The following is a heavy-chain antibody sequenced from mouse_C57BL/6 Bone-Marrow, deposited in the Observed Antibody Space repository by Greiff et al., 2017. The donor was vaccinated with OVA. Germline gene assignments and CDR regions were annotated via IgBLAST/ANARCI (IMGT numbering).Heavy chain of an antibody. V-gene: IGHV1-4*01. CDR2: INPSSGYT. J-gene: IGHJ3*01. D-gene: IGHD4-1*01. Sequence: VKLMESGAELARPGASVKMSCKASGYTFTSYTMHWVKQRPGQGLEWIGYINPSSGYTKYNQKFKDKATLTADKSSSTAYMQLSSLTSEDSAVYYCARTGSVWFAYWGQGTLVTVSA. CDR1: GYTFTSYT. CDR3: ARTGSVWFAY.